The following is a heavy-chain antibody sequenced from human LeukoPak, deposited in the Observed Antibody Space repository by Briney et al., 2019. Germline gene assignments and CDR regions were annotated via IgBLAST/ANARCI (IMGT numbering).Heavy chain of an antibody. J-gene: IGHJ4*02. CDR2: LSGSGGST. CDR1: GFIFSSYG. D-gene: IGHD3-22*01. Sequence: PGGSLRLSCAATGFIFSSYGMSWVRQAPGKGLKWVSGLSGSGGSTYYADSVKGRFTISRDNSKNTLYLQMNSLRAEDTAAYYCATDSYDSSGYYLYYFDYWGQGTLVTVSS. CDR3: ATDSYDSSGYYLYYFDY. V-gene: IGHV3-23*01.